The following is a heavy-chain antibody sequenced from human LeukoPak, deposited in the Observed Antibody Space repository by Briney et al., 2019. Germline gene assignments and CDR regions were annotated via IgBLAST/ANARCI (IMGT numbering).Heavy chain of an antibody. V-gene: IGHV4-59*01. D-gene: IGHD5-12*01. CDR3: ARERRLRSPADAFDI. Sequence: ASETLSLTCTVSGGSISSYYWSWIRQPPGKGLEWIGYIYYSGSTNYNPSLKSRVTISVDTSKNQFSLKLSSVTAADTAVYYCARERRLRSPADAFDIWGQGTMVTVSS. CDR2: IYYSGST. J-gene: IGHJ3*02. CDR1: GGSISSYY.